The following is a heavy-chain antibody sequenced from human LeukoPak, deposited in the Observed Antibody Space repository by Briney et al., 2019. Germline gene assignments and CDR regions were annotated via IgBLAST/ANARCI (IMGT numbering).Heavy chain of an antibody. D-gene: IGHD4-23*01. V-gene: IGHV4-59*01. CDR2: IYYSGST. CDR3: ARDKFALSGGYYYYYYMDV. CDR1: GGSISSYY. J-gene: IGHJ6*03. Sequence: PSETLSLTCTVSGGSISSYYWSWIRHPPGKGLEGIGDIYYSGSTNYNPSLKSRVTISVDTSKTQFSLKLSSVTAADTAVYYCARDKFALSGGYYYYYYMDVWGKGTTVTVSS.